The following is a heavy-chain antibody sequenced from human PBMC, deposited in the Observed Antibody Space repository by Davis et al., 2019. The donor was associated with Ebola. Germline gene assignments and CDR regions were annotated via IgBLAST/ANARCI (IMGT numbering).Heavy chain of an antibody. V-gene: IGHV3-7*03. CDR2: IRPDGSEK. CDR1: GFSFSSHW. Sequence: GESLKISCAASGFSFSSHWMSWVRQAPGKGLEWVANIRPDGSEKHYVDSVKGRFTISRDNAKNSLYLQINSLRAEDTAVYYCAREAVWRFDPWGQGTLVTVSS. D-gene: IGHD3-16*01. J-gene: IGHJ5*02. CDR3: AREAVWRFDP.